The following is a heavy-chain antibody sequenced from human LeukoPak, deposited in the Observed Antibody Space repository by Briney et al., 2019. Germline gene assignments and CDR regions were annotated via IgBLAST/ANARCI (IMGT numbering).Heavy chain of an antibody. J-gene: IGHJ4*02. Sequence: GGSLRLSCAASGFTFSSYAMHWVRQAPGKGLEWVAVMSYDGINKYYADSVKGRFTISRDNSKNTLYLQMNSLRAEDTAVYYCARVAGELVALGGYWGQGTLVTVSS. CDR2: MSYDGINK. D-gene: IGHD5-12*01. CDR1: GFTFSSYA. CDR3: ARVAGELVALGGY. V-gene: IGHV3-30-3*01.